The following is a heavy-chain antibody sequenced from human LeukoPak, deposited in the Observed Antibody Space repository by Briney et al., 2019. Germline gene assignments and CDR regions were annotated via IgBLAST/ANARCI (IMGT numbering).Heavy chain of an antibody. CDR3: ARGDILTGYYGNYFDY. V-gene: IGHV3-48*04. CDR1: GFTFSSYS. Sequence: GGSLRLSCAASGFTFSSYSMNWVRQAPGKGLEWVSYISSSSSTIYYADSVKGRFTISRDNAKNSLYLQMNSLRAEDTAVYYCARGDILTGYYGNYFDYWGQGTLVTVSS. J-gene: IGHJ4*02. CDR2: ISSSSSTI. D-gene: IGHD3-9*01.